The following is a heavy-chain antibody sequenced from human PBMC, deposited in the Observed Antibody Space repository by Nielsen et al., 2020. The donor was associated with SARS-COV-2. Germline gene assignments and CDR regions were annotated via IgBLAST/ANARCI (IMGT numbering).Heavy chain of an antibody. D-gene: IGHD6-13*01. CDR2: ISGGSATI. CDR1: GFSFNTYS. V-gene: IGHV3-48*01. J-gene: IGHJ6*02. CDR3: ARSPFHRSSWYGMDV. Sequence: GESLKISCVAPGFSFNTYSMNWVRQAPGKGLEWVSYISGGSATIYYADSVKGRFTISRDNVKNSLYLQLSSLSAEDTAVYYCARSPFHRSSWYGMDVWGQGTTVTVSS.